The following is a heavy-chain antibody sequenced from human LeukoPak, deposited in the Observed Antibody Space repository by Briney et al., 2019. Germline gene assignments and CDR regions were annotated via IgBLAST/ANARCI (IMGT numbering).Heavy chain of an antibody. J-gene: IGHJ1*01. CDR3: AKFSEVTTAEYLQH. CDR1: GFTFSSYA. Sequence: EAGGSPRLSCAASGFTFSSYAMSWVRQAPGKGLEWVSAISGSGGSTYYADSVKGRFTISRDNSKNTLYLQMNSLRAEDTAVYYCAKFSEVTTAEYLQHWGQGTLVTVSS. CDR2: ISGSGGST. V-gene: IGHV3-23*01. D-gene: IGHD2-21*02.